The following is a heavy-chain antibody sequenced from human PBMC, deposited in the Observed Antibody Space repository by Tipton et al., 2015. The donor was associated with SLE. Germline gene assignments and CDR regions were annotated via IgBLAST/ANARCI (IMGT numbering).Heavy chain of an antibody. CDR2: ITAGGDNT. CDR1: GFIFGSYV. D-gene: IGHD3-3*01. J-gene: IGHJ4*02. Sequence: SLRLSCSASGFIFGSYVMTWVRQAPGKGLEWVSTITAGGDNTKYADSVKGRFTISRDNSKNSLYLQMNSLRTEDTALYYCAKGVGIFGVVIDYFDYWGQGTLVTVSS. V-gene: IGHV3-43*02. CDR3: AKGVGIFGVVIDYFDY.